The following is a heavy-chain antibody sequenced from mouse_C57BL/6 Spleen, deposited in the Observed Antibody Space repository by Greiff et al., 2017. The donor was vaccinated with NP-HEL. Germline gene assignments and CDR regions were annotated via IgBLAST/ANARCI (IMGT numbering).Heavy chain of an antibody. CDR3: ARGIYYYGSSYPYYAMDY. V-gene: IGHV1-55*01. CDR2: IYPGSGST. CDR1: GYTFTSYW. J-gene: IGHJ4*01. Sequence: QVQLQQPGAELVKPGASVKLSCKASGYTFTSYWITWVKQRPGQGLEWIGDIYPGSGSTNYNEKFKSKATLTVDTSSSTAYMQLSSLTSEDSAVYYCARGIYYYGSSYPYYAMDYWGQGTSVTVSS. D-gene: IGHD1-1*01.